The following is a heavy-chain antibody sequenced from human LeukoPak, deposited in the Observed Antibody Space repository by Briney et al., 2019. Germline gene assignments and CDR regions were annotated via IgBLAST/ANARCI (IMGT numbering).Heavy chain of an antibody. CDR2: ISRSSSYI. D-gene: IGHD1-26*01. Sequence: GGSLRLSCAASGFTFSGYSMNWVRQAPGKGLEWVSSISRSSSYIYYADSLKGRFTISRDNARNSLYLQMNSLRAEDTAVYYCARSGMGGQWELLGAFDIWGQGTIVTVSS. CDR1: GFTFSGYS. CDR3: ARSGMGGQWELLGAFDI. J-gene: IGHJ3*02. V-gene: IGHV3-21*01.